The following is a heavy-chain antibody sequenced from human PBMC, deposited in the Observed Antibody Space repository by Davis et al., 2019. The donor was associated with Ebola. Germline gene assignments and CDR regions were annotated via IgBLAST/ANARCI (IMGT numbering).Heavy chain of an antibody. Sequence: GGSLRLSCAASGFTFSSSGMHWVRQAPGKGLEWVALIWYDGSNKYYADSMKGRFTISRDNSKNTLYLQMNSLRAEDTAVYYCAKDSPTPGDWGQGTPVTVSS. CDR1: GFTFSSSG. CDR3: AKDSPTPGD. J-gene: IGHJ4*02. D-gene: IGHD7-27*01. CDR2: IWYDGSNK. V-gene: IGHV3-33*03.